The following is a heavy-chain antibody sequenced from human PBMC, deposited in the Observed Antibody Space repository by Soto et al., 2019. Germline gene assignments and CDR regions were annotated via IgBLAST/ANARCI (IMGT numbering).Heavy chain of an antibody. CDR1: GFTFSSYG. CDR3: ARSSSGSPYLFDP. V-gene: IGHV3-23*01. J-gene: IGHJ5*02. Sequence: PGGSLRLSCAASGFTFSSYGMSWVRQAPGKGLEWVSGISGSGGSTYYADSVKGRFTISRDNSNNTLYLQMNSLRAEDTAVYYCARSSSGSPYLFDPWGQGTLVTVSS. CDR2: ISGSGGST. D-gene: IGHD1-26*01.